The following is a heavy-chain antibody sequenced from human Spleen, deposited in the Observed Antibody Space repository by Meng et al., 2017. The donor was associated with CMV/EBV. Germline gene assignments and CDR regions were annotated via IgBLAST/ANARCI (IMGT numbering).Heavy chain of an antibody. CDR1: YG. J-gene: IGHJ4*02. Sequence: YGISWVRQAPGQRLEWMGWISAYTGNPNYAQKLQGRVTMTTDTSTSTAYMELRSLRSDDTAVYYCAREPLSNYDFWSGYPAYYFDYWGQGTLVTVSS. V-gene: IGHV1-18*01. CDR2: ISAYTGNP. D-gene: IGHD3-3*01. CDR3: AREPLSNYDFWSGYPAYYFDY.